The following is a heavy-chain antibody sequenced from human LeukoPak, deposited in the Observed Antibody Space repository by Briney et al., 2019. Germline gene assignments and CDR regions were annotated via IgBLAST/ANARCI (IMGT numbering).Heavy chain of an antibody. V-gene: IGHV1-2*02. D-gene: IGHD6-13*01. CDR2: INPNSGGT. J-gene: IGHJ6*03. CDR1: GYTFTGYY. Sequence: EASVKVSCKASGYTFTGYYMHWVRQAPGQGLEWMGWINPNSGGTNYAQKFQGRVTMTRDTSISTAYMELSRLRPDDTAVYYCARGEQQLVPDYYYYYMDVWGKGTTVTVSS. CDR3: ARGEQQLVPDYYYYYMDV.